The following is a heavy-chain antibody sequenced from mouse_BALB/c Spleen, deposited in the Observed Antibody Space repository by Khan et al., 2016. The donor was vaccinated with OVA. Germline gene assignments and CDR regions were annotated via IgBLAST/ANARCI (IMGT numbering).Heavy chain of an antibody. D-gene: IGHD1-1*01. CDR2: ISTYYDDA. J-gene: IGHJ4*01. CDR1: GYTFTDYA. V-gene: IGHV1S137*01. CDR3: ARNYYGTRNAMDY. Sequence: QVQLKQSGAELVRPGVSVKISCKGPGYTFTDYAMHWVKQSHAKSLEWIGVISTYYDDASYNQTFKGKATMTVDKSSSTAYLELARLTSEDSAIYYCARNYYGTRNAMDYWGQGTSVTVSS.